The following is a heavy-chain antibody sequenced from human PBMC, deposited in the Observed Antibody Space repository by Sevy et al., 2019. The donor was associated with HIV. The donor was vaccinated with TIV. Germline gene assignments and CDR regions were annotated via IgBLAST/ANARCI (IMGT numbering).Heavy chain of an antibody. V-gene: IGHV4-59*12. CDR3: ARESIGAVGDFDY. CDR2: IYYKWST. J-gene: IGHJ4*02. Sequence: SETLSLTCTVSGGSISNYFWSWIRQPPGKGLEWIGYIYYKWSTNYNPSLKRRVTISVDTSKNQFSLKLSSVTAAETAVYYCARESIGAVGDFDYWGQGTLVTVSS. D-gene: IGHD6-13*01. CDR1: GGSISNYF.